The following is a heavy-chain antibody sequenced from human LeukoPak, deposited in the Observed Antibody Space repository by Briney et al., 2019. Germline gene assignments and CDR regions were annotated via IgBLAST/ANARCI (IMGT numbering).Heavy chain of an antibody. J-gene: IGHJ3*02. CDR1: GGSISSSSYY. CDR3: TSRTASALEGFDI. CDR2: IYHSGSS. D-gene: IGHD6-19*01. V-gene: IGHV4-39*07. Sequence: PSETLSLTCTVSGGSISSSSYYWGWIRQPPGKGLEWIGEIYHSGSSSHNPSLMSRLTISVDKSRNQFSLKLSSVTAADTAVYFCTSRTASALEGFDIWGQGTMVTASS.